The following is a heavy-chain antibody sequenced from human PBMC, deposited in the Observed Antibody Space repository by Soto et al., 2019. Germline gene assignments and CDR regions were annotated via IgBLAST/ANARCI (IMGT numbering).Heavy chain of an antibody. CDR2: ISAYNGNT. CDR1: GYTFTSYG. Sequence: QVQLVQSGAEVKKPGASVKVSCKASGYTFTSYGISWVPQAPGQGLEWMGWISAYNGNTNYAQKLQGRVTMTTDTSTSTAYMELRSLRSDDTAVYYCARDGGYYDSSGYYYGGDAFDIWGQGTMVTVSS. CDR3: ARDGGYYDSSGYYYGGDAFDI. J-gene: IGHJ3*02. V-gene: IGHV1-18*01. D-gene: IGHD3-22*01.